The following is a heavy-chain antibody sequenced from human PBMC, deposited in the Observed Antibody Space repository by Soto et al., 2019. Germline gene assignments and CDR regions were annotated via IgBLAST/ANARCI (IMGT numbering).Heavy chain of an antibody. J-gene: IGHJ4*02. CDR3: ARDSSNYYDSSGYPYYFDY. V-gene: IGHV1-69*01. CDR2: IIPIFGTA. Sequence: QVQLVQSGAEGKKPGSSVKVSCKASGGTFSSYAISWVRQAPGQGLEWMGGIIPIFGTANYAQKFQGRVTITADESTSTAYMELSSLRSEDTAVYYCARDSSNYYDSSGYPYYFDYWGQGTLVTVSS. CDR1: GGTFSSYA. D-gene: IGHD3-22*01.